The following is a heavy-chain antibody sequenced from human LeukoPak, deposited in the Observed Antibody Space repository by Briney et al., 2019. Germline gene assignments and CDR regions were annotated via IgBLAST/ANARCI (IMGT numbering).Heavy chain of an antibody. J-gene: IGHJ5*02. CDR1: GGSITSTYY. CDR3: ARDSPWYYGSGTPRGGWFDP. D-gene: IGHD3-10*01. CDR2: MYYSGST. Sequence: SETLSLTCSVSGGSITSTYYWGWLRQPPGKGLEWIGSMYYSGSTYYNPSLKSRVTISVDTSKNQFSLKLSSVTAADTAVYYCARDSPWYYGSGTPRGGWFDPWGQGTLVTVSS. V-gene: IGHV4-39*07.